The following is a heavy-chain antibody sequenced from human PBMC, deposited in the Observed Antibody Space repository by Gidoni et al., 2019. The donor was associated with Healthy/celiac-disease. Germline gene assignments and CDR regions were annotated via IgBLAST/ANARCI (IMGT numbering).Heavy chain of an antibody. Sequence: QVQLVESGGGVVQPGRSLRHSCAASGVTFSSYGMHWVRQAPGKGLGWVAVISYDGSNKYYADSVKGRFTISRDNSKNTLYLQMNSLRAEDTAVYYCAKDHLESSGWYVDYWGQGTLVTVSS. CDR2: ISYDGSNK. J-gene: IGHJ4*02. CDR1: GVTFSSYG. CDR3: AKDHLESSGWYVDY. V-gene: IGHV3-30*18. D-gene: IGHD6-19*01.